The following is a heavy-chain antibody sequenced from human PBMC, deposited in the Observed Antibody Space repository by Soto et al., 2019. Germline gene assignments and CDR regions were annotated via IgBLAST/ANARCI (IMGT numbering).Heavy chain of an antibody. V-gene: IGHV1-69*02. CDR1: GGTFSSYT. CDR2: IIPILGIA. Sequence: GASVKVSCKASGGTFSSYTISWGRQAPGQGVYWMGRIIPILGIANYAQKFQGRVTITADKSTSTAYMELSSLRSEDTAVYYCARVDCSGGSCYEPLDYFDYWGQGTLVTVSS. CDR3: ARVDCSGGSCYEPLDYFDY. J-gene: IGHJ4*02. D-gene: IGHD2-15*01.